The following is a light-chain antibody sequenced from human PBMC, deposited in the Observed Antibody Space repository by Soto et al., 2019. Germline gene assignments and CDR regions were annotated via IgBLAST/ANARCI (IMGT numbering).Light chain of an antibody. CDR2: GNS. CDR1: SSNIGAGYD. J-gene: IGLJ1*01. Sequence: SALTQPPSVSGSPGQRVTISCTGSSSNIGAGYDVHWYQQLPGTAPKLLIYGNSNRPSGVPDRFSGSKSGTSASLAITGLQAEDEADYYCQSYDRSLSDHVFGTGNKVTVL. V-gene: IGLV1-40*01. CDR3: QSYDRSLSDHV.